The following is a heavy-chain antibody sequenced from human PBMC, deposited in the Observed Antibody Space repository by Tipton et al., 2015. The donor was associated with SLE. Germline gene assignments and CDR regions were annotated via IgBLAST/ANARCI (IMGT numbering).Heavy chain of an antibody. CDR3: ARDRGGNSSVYVDN. J-gene: IGHJ4*02. CDR1: GGSISSGSGNW. CDR2: IFHTGST. V-gene: IGHV4-4*02. Sequence: TLSLTCAVSGGSISSGSGNWWIWVRQPPGKGLEWIGEIFHTGSTSYNPSLNSRVTISVDKPTNQFSLKVSAVTAADTAVYYCARDRGGNSSVYVDNWGQGTLVTVSS. D-gene: IGHD4-23*01.